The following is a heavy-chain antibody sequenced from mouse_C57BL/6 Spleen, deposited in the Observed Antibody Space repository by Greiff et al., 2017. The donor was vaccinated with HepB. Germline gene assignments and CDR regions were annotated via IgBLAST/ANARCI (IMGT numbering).Heavy chain of an antibody. D-gene: IGHD2-5*01. Sequence: EVQLQQSGAELVRPGASVKLSCTASGFNIKDYYMHWVKQRPEQGLEWIGRIDPEDGDTEYAPKFQGKATMTADTSSNTAYRQLSSLTSEDTAVYYCTTDYSNYWFAYWGQGTLVTVSA. CDR2: IDPEDGDT. CDR3: TTDYSNYWFAY. CDR1: GFNIKDYY. J-gene: IGHJ3*01. V-gene: IGHV14-1*01.